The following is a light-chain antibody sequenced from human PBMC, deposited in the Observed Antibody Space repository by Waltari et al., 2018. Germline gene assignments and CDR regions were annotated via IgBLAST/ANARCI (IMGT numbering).Light chain of an antibody. CDR1: TSNIGNYY. CDR2: DNS. CDR3: GTWDSSLDSYV. J-gene: IGLJ1*01. V-gene: IGLV1-51*01. Sequence: QSVLTQPPSVSATPGQKVTVSCSGTTSNIGNYYVSWYQHLPGTAPKLLIFDNSQRPSGIPDRFSGSKSGTSATLGITGLQTGDEADYYCGTWDSSLDSYVFGSGSKVTVL.